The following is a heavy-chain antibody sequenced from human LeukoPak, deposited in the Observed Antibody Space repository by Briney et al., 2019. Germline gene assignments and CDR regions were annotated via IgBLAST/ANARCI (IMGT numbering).Heavy chain of an antibody. CDR1: GYTFTSYY. J-gene: IGHJ3*02. V-gene: IGHV1-46*01. D-gene: IGHD6-25*01. CDR2: IHPTVGDT. CDR3: ARYGFSSVWQGGWHAFDI. Sequence: ASVKVSCKASGYTFTSYYLHWVRQAPGQGLEWMGIIHPTVGDTTYAQKFQGRVTMTRDMSTGTVYMDLSSLRSEDTAVYYWARYGFSSVWQGGWHAFDIWGQGKTATVSS.